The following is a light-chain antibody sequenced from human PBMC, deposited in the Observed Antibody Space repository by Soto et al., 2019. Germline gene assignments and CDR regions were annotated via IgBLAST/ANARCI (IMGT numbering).Light chain of an antibody. J-gene: IGKJ3*01. CDR1: EGIRSW. V-gene: IGKV1D-12*01. CDR3: QQANSFPLT. Sequence: DLQMTQSPSSVSASVGDRVTITCRATEGIRSWLAWYQQRPRQAPKLLIYAASSLESGVPSRFSASGSGTDFTLTISSLQPEDFATYYCQQANSFPLTFGPGTIVDI. CDR2: AAS.